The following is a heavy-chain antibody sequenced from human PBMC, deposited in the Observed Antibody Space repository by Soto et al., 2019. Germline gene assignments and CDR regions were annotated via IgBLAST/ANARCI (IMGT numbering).Heavy chain of an antibody. D-gene: IGHD3-10*01. V-gene: IGHV3-23*01. CDR1: GFTFSSYA. Sequence: EVQLLESGGGLVQPGGSLRLSCAASGFTFSSYAMTWVRQAPGKGLEWVSAIGGSGGSTYYADSVKGRFTISRDNSKNTLYLQINSLRAEDTAVYYYAKDFARGLSYYGMDVWGQGTTITVSS. CDR2: IGGSGGST. J-gene: IGHJ6*02. CDR3: AKDFARGLSYYGMDV.